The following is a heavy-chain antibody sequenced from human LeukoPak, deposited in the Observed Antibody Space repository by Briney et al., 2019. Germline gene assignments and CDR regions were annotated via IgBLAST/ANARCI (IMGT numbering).Heavy chain of an antibody. J-gene: IGHJ4*02. CDR1: GFTFSSYG. Sequence: GRSLRLSCAASGFTFSSYGMHWVRQAPGKGLEWVAVISYDGSNKYYADSVKGRFTISRDNSKNTLYLQMNSLRAEDTAVYYCAGYVWGTYRYTNYWGQGTLVTVSS. V-gene: IGHV3-30*03. D-gene: IGHD3-16*02. CDR2: ISYDGSNK. CDR3: AGYVWGTYRYTNY.